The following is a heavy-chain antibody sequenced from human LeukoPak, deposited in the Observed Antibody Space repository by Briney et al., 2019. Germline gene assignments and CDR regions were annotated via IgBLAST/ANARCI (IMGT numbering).Heavy chain of an antibody. Sequence: GGSLRLSCVASGFPFSSYSFHWVRQAPGKGLEWVALLSYDGSIKHYAGSVKGRFTLSRDNSKSSVYLQMDSLKADDTAVYYCARGVSTWYRIDYWGQGTLVTVSS. CDR3: ARGVSTWYRIDY. CDR1: GFPFSSYS. CDR2: LSYDGSIK. D-gene: IGHD6-13*01. J-gene: IGHJ4*02. V-gene: IGHV3-30*01.